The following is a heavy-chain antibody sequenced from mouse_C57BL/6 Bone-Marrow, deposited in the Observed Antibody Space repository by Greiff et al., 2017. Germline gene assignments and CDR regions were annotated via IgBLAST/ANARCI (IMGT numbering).Heavy chain of an antibody. CDR2: IDPENGDT. V-gene: IGHV14-4*01. D-gene: IGHD2-2*01. CDR1: GFNIKDDY. CDR3: TYGYDVRFAY. J-gene: IGHJ3*01. Sequence: VQLQQSGAELVRPGASVKLSCTASGFNIKDDYMHWVKQRPEQGLEWIGWIDPENGDTEYASKFQGKATITADTSSNTAYLQLSSLTSEDTAVYYCTYGYDVRFAYWGQGTLVTVSA.